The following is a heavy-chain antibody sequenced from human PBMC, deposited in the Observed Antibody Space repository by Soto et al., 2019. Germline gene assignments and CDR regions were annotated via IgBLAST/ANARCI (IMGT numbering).Heavy chain of an antibody. CDR1: GDSIISSDFY. Sequence: SETLSLTCTVSGDSIISSDFYWGWVRQPPGKGLEWIGSIFYLCSSYYNPSLKSRVTMSVDTSKNQFSLRLRSVTAADTALYFCARHSLALRKNNWFDPWGQGIMVTVSS. CDR2: IFYLCSS. CDR3: ARHSLALRKNNWFDP. V-gene: IGHV4-39*01. D-gene: IGHD3-3*02. J-gene: IGHJ5*02.